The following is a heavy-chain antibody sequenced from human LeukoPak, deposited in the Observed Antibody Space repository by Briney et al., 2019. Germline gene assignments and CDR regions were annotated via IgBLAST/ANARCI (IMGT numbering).Heavy chain of an antibody. CDR1: GFPFSTYD. Sequence: GGSLRLSCAASGFPFSTYDMTWVRQAPGKALEWVPAIRVTDGSAYYADSVKGRFTISRDNSKNTLYPQMNSLRAEDTAKYYCAKGSCSSHICYYFYYMDVWGKGTTVTVSS. V-gene: IGHV3-23*01. D-gene: IGHD2-2*01. J-gene: IGHJ6*03. CDR2: IRVTDGSA. CDR3: AKGSCSSHICYYFYYMDV.